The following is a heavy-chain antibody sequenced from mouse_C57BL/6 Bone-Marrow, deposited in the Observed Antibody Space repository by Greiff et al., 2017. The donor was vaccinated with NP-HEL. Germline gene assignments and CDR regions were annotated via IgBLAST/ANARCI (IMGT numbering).Heavy chain of an antibody. V-gene: IGHV5-4*01. J-gene: IGHJ2*01. CDR3: AREGLTGTLFDY. CDR2: ISDGGSYT. D-gene: IGHD4-1*01. Sequence: EVQRVESGGGLVKPGGSLKLSCAASGFTFSSYAMSWVRQTPEKRLEWVATISDGGSYTYYPANVKGRFTIARDNAKNNLYLQMSHLKSEDTAMYYWAREGLTGTLFDYWGEGTTLTVSS. CDR1: GFTFSSYA.